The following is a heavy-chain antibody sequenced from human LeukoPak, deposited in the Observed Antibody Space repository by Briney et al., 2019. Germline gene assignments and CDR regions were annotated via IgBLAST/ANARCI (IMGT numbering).Heavy chain of an antibody. D-gene: IGHD2/OR15-2a*01. Sequence: ASVKVSCKASGYTFTSYYMHWVRQAPGQGLEWMGIIKPSGGSTLYAQKFQGRVTVTSDTSTSTVYVELSSLRSEDTAVYYCAREVPENFNFDYWGQGTLVTVSS. J-gene: IGHJ4*02. CDR1: GYTFTSYY. CDR2: IKPSGGST. V-gene: IGHV1-46*01. CDR3: AREVPENFNFDY.